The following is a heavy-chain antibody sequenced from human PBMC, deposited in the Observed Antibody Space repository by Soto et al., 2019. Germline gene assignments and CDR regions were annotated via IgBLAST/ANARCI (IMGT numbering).Heavy chain of an antibody. Sequence: ASVKVSCKASGYTFTSYGISWVRQAPGQGLEWMGWISAYNGNTNYAQKLQGRVTMTTDTSTSTAYMELRSLRSDDTAVYYCARDRYYDSSGYYHHFDYRGQGTLVTVSS. CDR3: ARDRYYDSSGYYHHFDY. D-gene: IGHD3-22*01. CDR1: GYTFTSYG. CDR2: ISAYNGNT. J-gene: IGHJ4*02. V-gene: IGHV1-18*01.